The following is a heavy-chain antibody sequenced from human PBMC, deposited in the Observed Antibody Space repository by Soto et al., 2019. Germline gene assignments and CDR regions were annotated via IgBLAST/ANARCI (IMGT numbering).Heavy chain of an antibody. CDR1: GFTFSSYA. V-gene: IGHV3-23*01. CDR3: AKSAVIAVAGITWIDY. D-gene: IGHD6-19*01. CDR2: ISGSGGST. Sequence: EVQLLESGGGLVQPGGSLRLSCAASGFTFSSYAMSWVRQAPGKGLEWVSAISGSGGSTYYADSVKGRFTISRDNSKNTLYLQMNSLRAEDTAVYYCAKSAVIAVAGITWIDYWGQGTLVTVSS. J-gene: IGHJ4*02.